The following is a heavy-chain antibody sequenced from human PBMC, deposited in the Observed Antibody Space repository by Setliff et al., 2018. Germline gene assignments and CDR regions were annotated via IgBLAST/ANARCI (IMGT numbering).Heavy chain of an antibody. D-gene: IGHD2-21*01. Sequence: ASVKVSCKASGYTFTSYDINWVLQATGQGLEWMGWMNPNSGNTGYAQKFQGRVTMTRNTSISTAYMELSSLRSEDTAVYYCARDPKTFPHYYYYYGMDVWGQGTTVTVSS. J-gene: IGHJ6*02. CDR3: ARDPKTFPHYYYYYGMDV. V-gene: IGHV1-8*02. CDR1: GYTFTSYD. CDR2: MNPNSGNT.